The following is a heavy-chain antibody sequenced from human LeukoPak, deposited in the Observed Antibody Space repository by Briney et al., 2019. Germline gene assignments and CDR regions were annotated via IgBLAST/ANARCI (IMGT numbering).Heavy chain of an antibody. CDR2: LFYSGST. J-gene: IGHJ4*02. CDR3: ARQSGTYIDH. CDR1: GGSIRSYY. Sequence: SETLSLTCTVSGGSIRSYYRSWIRQPLGKGLEWIGYLFYSGSTNYNPSLKSRVTTSVDTSKNQFSLEVSSVTAADTAVYYCARQSGTYIDHWGQGILVTVSS. V-gene: IGHV4-59*08. D-gene: IGHD1-26*01.